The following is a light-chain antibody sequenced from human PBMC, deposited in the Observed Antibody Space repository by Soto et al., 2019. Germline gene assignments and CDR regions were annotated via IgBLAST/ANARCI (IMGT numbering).Light chain of an antibody. Sequence: EVVLTQSPGILSLSPGERACLSCGASQSISSSFVAWYQQKPGQAPRLLIYGASSRATGIPDRFSGTGSETDFTLTISRLEPEDFAVYYCQQYDNSPITFGQGTRLEIK. V-gene: IGKV3-20*01. CDR2: GAS. J-gene: IGKJ5*01. CDR1: QSISSSF. CDR3: QQYDNSPIT.